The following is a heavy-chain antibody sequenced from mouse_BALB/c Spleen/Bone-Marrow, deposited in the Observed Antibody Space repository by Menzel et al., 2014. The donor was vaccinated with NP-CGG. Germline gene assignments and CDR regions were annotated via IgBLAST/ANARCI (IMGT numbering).Heavy chain of an antibody. V-gene: IGHV5-17*02. CDR2: ISSGSSTV. J-gene: IGHJ2*01. Sequence: EVHLVESGGGLVQPGGSRKLSCAASGFTFSSFGMHWVRQAPEKGLEWVAYISSGSSTVYYADKVMGRFTISRDNPKNPLFLQMTSLRSEDTAMYYCARSGSSSGYFDYWGQGTTLTVSS. CDR1: GFTFSSFG. D-gene: IGHD1-1*01. CDR3: ARSGSSSGYFDY.